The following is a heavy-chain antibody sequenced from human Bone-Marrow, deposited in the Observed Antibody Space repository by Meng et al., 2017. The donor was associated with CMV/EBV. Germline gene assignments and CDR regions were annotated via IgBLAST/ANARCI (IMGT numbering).Heavy chain of an antibody. Sequence: GGSLRLSCAASGFTFSSYWMSWVRQAPGKGLEWVANIKQDGSEKYYVDSVKGRFTISRDNAKNSLYLQMNSLRAEDTAVYYCTRVCWERQTGLDYWGQGTLVTVSS. D-gene: IGHD1-1*01. CDR2: IKQDGSEK. V-gene: IGHV3-7*01. CDR1: GFTFSSYW. CDR3: TRVCWERQTGLDY. J-gene: IGHJ4*02.